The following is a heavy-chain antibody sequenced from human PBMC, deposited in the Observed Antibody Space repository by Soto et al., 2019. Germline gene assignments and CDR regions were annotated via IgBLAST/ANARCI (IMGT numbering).Heavy chain of an antibody. V-gene: IGHV4-59*08. D-gene: IGHD3-10*01. Sequence: SETLSLTCTVSGGSISSYYWSWIRQPPGKGLEWIGYIYYSGSTNYNPSLKSRVTISVDTSKNQVSLKLSSVTAADTAVYYCARQGSYYDYYYYYMDVWGKGTTVTVSS. CDR3: ARQGSYYDYYYYYMDV. J-gene: IGHJ6*03. CDR1: GGSISSYY. CDR2: IYYSGST.